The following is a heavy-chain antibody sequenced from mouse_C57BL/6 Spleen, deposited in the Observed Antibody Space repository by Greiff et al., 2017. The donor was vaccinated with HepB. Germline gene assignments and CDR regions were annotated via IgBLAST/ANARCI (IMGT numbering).Heavy chain of an antibody. D-gene: IGHD3-2*01. J-gene: IGHJ2*01. Sequence: QVQLQQPGAELVRPGTSVKLSCKASGYTFTSYWMHWVKQRPGQGLEWIGVIDPSDSYTNYNQKFKGKATLTVDTSSSTAYMQLSSLTSEDSAVYYCASLDSLYYFDYWGQGTTLTVSS. CDR1: GYTFTSYW. CDR3: ASLDSLYYFDY. V-gene: IGHV1-59*01. CDR2: IDPSDSYT.